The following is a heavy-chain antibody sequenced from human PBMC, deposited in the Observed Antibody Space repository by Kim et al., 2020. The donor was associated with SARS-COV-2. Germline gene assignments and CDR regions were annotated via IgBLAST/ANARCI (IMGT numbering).Heavy chain of an antibody. J-gene: IGHJ4*02. CDR1: GGSISSSGYY. D-gene: IGHD1-26*01. V-gene: IGHV4-39*01. CDR3: ARRVGAGVGIDY. Sequence: SETLSLTCTVSGGSISSSGYYWGWLRAPPGKGLEWIGCIFYSGTTYYNPSLKSRVTISVATSKNQFSLKLASVTAADTAVYYCARRVGAGVGIDYWGQGTLVTVSS. CDR2: IFYSGTT.